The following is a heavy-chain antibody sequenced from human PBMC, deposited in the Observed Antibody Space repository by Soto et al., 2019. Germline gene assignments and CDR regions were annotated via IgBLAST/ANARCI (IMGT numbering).Heavy chain of an antibody. CDR1: GFPFGGEW. CDR2: MNKDGSLI. D-gene: IGHD4-17*01. V-gene: IGHV3-74*01. Sequence: EVLLVESGGGIVQPGGSLRLSCTTSGFPFGGEWMHWVRQVPGKGLEWVSRMNKDGSLIAYADSVRGRLTISRDNAKSTLYLQMTSLRPEDTALYFCVRPYGDPPGWGQGTLVTVSS. J-gene: IGHJ4*02. CDR3: VRPYGDPPG.